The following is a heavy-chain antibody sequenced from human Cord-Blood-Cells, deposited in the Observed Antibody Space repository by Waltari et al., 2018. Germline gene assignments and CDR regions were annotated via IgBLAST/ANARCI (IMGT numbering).Heavy chain of an antibody. Sequence: QLQLQESGPGLVKPSETLSLTCTVSGGSISSSSYSWGWIRQPPGKGLEWIGSIYYSGGTYYNPSLKSRVTISVDTSKNQFSLKLSSVTAADTAVYYCARRYCSSTSCYWYFDLWGRGTLVTVSS. CDR1: GGSISSSSYS. CDR2: IYYSGGT. V-gene: IGHV4-39*01. D-gene: IGHD2-2*01. CDR3: ARRYCSSTSCYWYFDL. J-gene: IGHJ2*01.